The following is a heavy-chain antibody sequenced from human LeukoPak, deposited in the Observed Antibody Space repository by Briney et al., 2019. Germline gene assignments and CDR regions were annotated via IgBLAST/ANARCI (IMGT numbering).Heavy chain of an antibody. Sequence: SETLSLTCTVSGGSVSTYYWSWIRQPPGKGLEWIGNIYYSGSTNYNPSLKSRVTILLDTSKNQFSLKLSSVTAADTAVYYCASAAGWLRFDFWGQGTLVTVSS. CDR2: IYYSGST. D-gene: IGHD6-19*01. CDR3: ASAAGWLRFDF. CDR1: GGSVSTYY. J-gene: IGHJ4*02. V-gene: IGHV4-59*08.